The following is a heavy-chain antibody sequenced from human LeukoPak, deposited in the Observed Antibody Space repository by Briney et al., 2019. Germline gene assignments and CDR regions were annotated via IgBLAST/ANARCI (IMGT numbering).Heavy chain of an antibody. J-gene: IGHJ4*02. CDR2: IYLGDSDT. D-gene: IGHD3-10*01. CDR1: GYSFTFYW. V-gene: IGHV5-51*01. CDR3: ARQDGSGIYYFDN. Sequence: GESLKISCKGSGYSFTFYWIAWVRQMSGKGLEWMGIIYLGDSDTRYSPSFQGQVSISADKSINTAYLQWSSLEASDTAIYYCARQDGSGIYYFDNWGQGTLVTVSS.